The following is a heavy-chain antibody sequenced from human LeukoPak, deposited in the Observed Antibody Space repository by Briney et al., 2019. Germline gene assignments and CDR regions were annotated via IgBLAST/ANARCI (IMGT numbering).Heavy chain of an antibody. Sequence: GGSLRLSCAASGFTFSDSAMHWVRQASGKGLEWVGRIRNKANSYATAYAASVKGRFTISRDDSKNTAFLQMNSLRAEDTAVYYCAKDQEGSSWPTEYFQHWGQGTLVTVSS. D-gene: IGHD6-13*01. CDR2: IRNKANSYAT. V-gene: IGHV3-73*01. J-gene: IGHJ1*01. CDR3: AKDQEGSSWPTEYFQH. CDR1: GFTFSDSA.